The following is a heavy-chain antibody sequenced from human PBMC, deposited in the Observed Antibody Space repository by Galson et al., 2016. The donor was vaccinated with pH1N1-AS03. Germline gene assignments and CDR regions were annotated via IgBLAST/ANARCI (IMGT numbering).Heavy chain of an antibody. D-gene: IGHD3-10*01. CDR1: GFTFSNLW. Sequence: SLRLSCAASGFTFSNLWMHWVRQGPGKGLVWVARVNGDGSSTTYADSVKGRFTISRDNAKNTVYLQMISLRAEDTAVYYCATGRGYYYEYWGQGTPVTVSS. J-gene: IGHJ4*02. V-gene: IGHV3-74*01. CDR2: VNGDGSST. CDR3: ATGRGYYYEY.